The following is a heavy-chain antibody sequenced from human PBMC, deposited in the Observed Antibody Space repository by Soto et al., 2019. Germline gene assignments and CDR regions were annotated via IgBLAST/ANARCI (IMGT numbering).Heavy chain of an antibody. Sequence: ASVKVSCKASGYTFTSYGISWVRQAPGQGLEWMGWISAYNGNTNYAQKLKGRVTMTTDTSTSTAYMELRSLRSDDTAVYYCARDSKYYSGTLYYFDYWGQGTLVTVSS. D-gene: IGHD1-26*01. CDR2: ISAYNGNT. J-gene: IGHJ4*02. CDR3: ARDSKYYSGTLYYFDY. V-gene: IGHV1-18*01. CDR1: GYTFTSYG.